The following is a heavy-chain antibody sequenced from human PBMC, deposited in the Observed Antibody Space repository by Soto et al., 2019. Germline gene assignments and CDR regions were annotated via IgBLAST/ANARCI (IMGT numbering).Heavy chain of an antibody. Sequence: SETLSLTCAVYGGSFRGYYWSWIRQPPGKGLEWIGEINHSGSTNYNPSLKSRVTISVDTSKNQFSLKLSSVTAADTAVYYCARAYSSSWSPFDPWGQGTLVTVSS. CDR3: ARAYSSSWSPFDP. V-gene: IGHV4-34*01. D-gene: IGHD6-13*01. CDR1: GGSFRGYY. CDR2: INHSGST. J-gene: IGHJ5*02.